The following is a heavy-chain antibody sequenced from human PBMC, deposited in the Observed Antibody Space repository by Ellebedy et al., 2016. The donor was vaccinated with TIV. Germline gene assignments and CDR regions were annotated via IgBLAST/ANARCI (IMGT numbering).Heavy chain of an antibody. CDR3: VRDHAESRNYWYFDL. J-gene: IGHJ2*01. CDR1: GFTFSSYW. Sequence: PGGSLRLSCAASGFTFSSYWMHWVRQAPGKGLVWVSRINSDGSSTSYADSVKGRFTISRDNAKNTLYLQLNSLRAEDTAVYSCVRDHAESRNYWYFDLWGRGTLVTVSS. CDR2: INSDGSST. V-gene: IGHV3-74*01. D-gene: IGHD3-10*01.